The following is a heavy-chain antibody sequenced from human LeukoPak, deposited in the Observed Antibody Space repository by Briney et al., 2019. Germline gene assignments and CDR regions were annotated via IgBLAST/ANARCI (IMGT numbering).Heavy chain of an antibody. Sequence: PGGSLRLSCAASGFTFSDYYMSWIRQAPGKGLEWVSYISSSGSTIYYADSVKGRFTISSDNAKNSLYLQMNSLRAEDTAVYYCARADCGGDCYYAFDIWGQGTMVTVSS. CDR3: ARADCGGDCYYAFDI. J-gene: IGHJ3*02. CDR2: ISSSGSTI. CDR1: GFTFSDYY. D-gene: IGHD2-21*02. V-gene: IGHV3-11*01.